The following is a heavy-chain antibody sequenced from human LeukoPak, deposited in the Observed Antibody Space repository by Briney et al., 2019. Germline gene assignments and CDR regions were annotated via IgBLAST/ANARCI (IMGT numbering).Heavy chain of an antibody. J-gene: IGHJ3*02. V-gene: IGHV1-69*05. CDR2: IIPVFGTA. Sequence: SVKVSCKASGGTFSSYAISWVRQAPGQGLEWMGGIIPVFGTANYAQKFQGRVTITTDESTSTAYMELSSLRSEDTAVYYCARALTTVTTSPDAFDIWGQGTMVTVSS. CDR3: ARALTTVTTSPDAFDI. D-gene: IGHD4-11*01. CDR1: GGTFSSYA.